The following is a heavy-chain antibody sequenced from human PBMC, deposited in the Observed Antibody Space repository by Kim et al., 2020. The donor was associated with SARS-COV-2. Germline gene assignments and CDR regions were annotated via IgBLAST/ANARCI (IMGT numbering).Heavy chain of an antibody. V-gene: IGHV4-39*02. CDR1: GGSINSSSYY. CDR2: IYDNGNT. Sequence: TVAGGSINSSSYYWVWIRQPPGKGLEWIGSIYDNGNTSYTPSLKSRVTISVDRSKNHFSLKVSSVTAADTAVYFCGRQYYYGMDVWGQGTKVTV. CDR3: GRQYYYGMDV. J-gene: IGHJ6*02.